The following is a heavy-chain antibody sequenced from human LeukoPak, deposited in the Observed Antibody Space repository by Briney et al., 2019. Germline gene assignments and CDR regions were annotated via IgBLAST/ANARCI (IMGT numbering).Heavy chain of an antibody. CDR3: ARHLDCSSTSCYYPNDAFDI. CDR1: GGSISSSSYY. J-gene: IGHJ3*02. V-gene: IGHV4-39*01. D-gene: IGHD2-2*01. CDR2: IYYSGST. Sequence: ASETLSLTCTVSGGSISSSSYYWGWIRQPPGKGLEWTGSIYYSGSTYYNPSLKSRVTISVDTSKNQFSLKLSSVTAADTAVYYCARHLDCSSTSCYYPNDAFDIWGQGTMVTVSS.